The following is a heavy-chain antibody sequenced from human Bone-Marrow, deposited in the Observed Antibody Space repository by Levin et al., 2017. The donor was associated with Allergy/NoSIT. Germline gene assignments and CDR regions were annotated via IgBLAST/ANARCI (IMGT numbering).Heavy chain of an antibody. J-gene: IGHJ4*02. CDR3: ARGRSITTVTTSPDY. CDR1: GFTFSSYT. V-gene: IGHV3-30-3*01. CDR2: ISYDGNTK. Sequence: GESLKISCAASGFTFSSYTMHWVRQAPGKGLEWVAIISYDGNTKYYGDSVKGRFTISRDSSKQTLFLQMNSLRGGDTAVYYCARGRSITTVTTSPDYWGQGTLVTVSS. D-gene: IGHD4-17*01.